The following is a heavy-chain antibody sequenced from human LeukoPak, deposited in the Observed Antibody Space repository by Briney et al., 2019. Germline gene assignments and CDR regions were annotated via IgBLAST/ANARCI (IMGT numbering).Heavy chain of an antibody. CDR1: GFTVSSNY. V-gene: IGHV3-66*01. CDR2: IYSGGST. CDR3: AREITYYYDSGGYWDAFDI. J-gene: IGHJ3*02. Sequence: PGGSLRLSCAASGFTVSSNYMSWVRQAPGKGLEWVSVIYSGGSTYYADSVKGRFTISRDNSKNTLYLQMNSLRAEDTAVYYCAREITYYYDSGGYWDAFDIWGQGTMVTVSS. D-gene: IGHD3-22*01.